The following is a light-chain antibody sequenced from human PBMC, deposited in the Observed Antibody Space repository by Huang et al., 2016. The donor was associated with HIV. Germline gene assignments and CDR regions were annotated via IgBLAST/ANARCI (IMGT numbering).Light chain of an antibody. V-gene: IGKV2-28*01. Sequence: EPASISCRSSQSLLHRNGNNYLDWHLQKPGQSPQLLIYVASSRASGIPDRFNGSGSGTDFTLKISRVEAEDVGVYYCMQALQTPLTFGGGTKVEVK. J-gene: IGKJ4*01. CDR2: VAS. CDR3: MQALQTPLT. CDR1: QSLLHRNGNNY.